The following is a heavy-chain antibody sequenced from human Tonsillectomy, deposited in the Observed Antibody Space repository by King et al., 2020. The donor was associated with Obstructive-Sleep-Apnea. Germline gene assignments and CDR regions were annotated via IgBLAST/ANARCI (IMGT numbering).Heavy chain of an antibody. CDR1: GFTFDDYA. D-gene: IGHD3-10*01. CDR3: AKDTVSYYYGSGSYNPYGPSYGMDV. CDR2: ISWNSGSI. J-gene: IGHJ6*02. V-gene: IGHV3-9*01. Sequence: VQLVESGGGLVQPGRSLRLCCAASGFTFDDYAMHWVRQAPGKGLEWVSGISWNSGSIGYADSVKGRFTISRDNAKNSLYLEMNSLRAEDTALYYCAKDTVSYYYGSGSYNPYGPSYGMDVWGQGTTVTVSS.